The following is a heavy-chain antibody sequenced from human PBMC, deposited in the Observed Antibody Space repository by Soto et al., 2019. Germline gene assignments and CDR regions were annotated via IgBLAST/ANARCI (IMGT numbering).Heavy chain of an antibody. CDR3: AIHFYYGSGSYYAVDY. J-gene: IGHJ4*02. Sequence: EVQLLESGGGLVQPGGSLRLSCVVSGFTFNNYAMNWVRQAPGKGLEWVSGFSASGGSTYYADSVKGRFTISRDSSKHTLYLQMNSLRADDTAIYYCAIHFYYGSGSYYAVDYWGQGTLVTVSS. D-gene: IGHD3-10*01. CDR2: FSASGGST. CDR1: GFTFNNYA. V-gene: IGHV3-23*01.